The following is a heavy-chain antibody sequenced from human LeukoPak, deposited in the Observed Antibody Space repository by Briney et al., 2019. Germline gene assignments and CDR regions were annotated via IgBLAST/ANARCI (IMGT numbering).Heavy chain of an antibody. J-gene: IGHJ4*02. Sequence: SETLSLTCTVSGGSISSYYWSWIRQPPGKGLEWMGYIYYSGSTNYNPSLKSRVTISVDTSKNQFSLKLSSVTAADTAVYYCARARTVYGEYYFDYWGQGTLVTVSS. CDR1: GGSISSYY. D-gene: IGHD3-10*01. CDR3: ARARTVYGEYYFDY. V-gene: IGHV4-59*01. CDR2: IYYSGST.